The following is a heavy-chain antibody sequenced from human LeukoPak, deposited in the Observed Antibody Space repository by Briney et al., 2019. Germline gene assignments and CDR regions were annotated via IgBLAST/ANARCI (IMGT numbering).Heavy chain of an antibody. CDR2: ISAYNGNT. CDR3: ARSAVGNWFDP. D-gene: IGHD1-26*01. J-gene: IGHJ5*02. V-gene: IGHV1-18*01. Sequence: ASVKVSCKASGYTFTSYGISWVRQAPGQGLEWMGWISAYNGNTNCAQKLQGRGTMTTDTSTSTAYMELRSLRSDDTAVYYCARSAVGNWFDPWGQGTLVTVSS. CDR1: GYTFTSYG.